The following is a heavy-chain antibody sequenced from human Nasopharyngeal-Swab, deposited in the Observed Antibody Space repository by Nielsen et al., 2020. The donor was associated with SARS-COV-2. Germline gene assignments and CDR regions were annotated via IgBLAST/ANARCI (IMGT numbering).Heavy chain of an antibody. Sequence: GSLRLSCAASGFTFSSYSMNWVRQAPGKGLEWVSSISSSSSYIYYAGSVRGRFTISRDNAKNSLYLQMNSLRAEETAVYYCARGCVLTGPTCYYYGMDVWGQGTTVTVSS. D-gene: IGHD3-9*01. CDR1: GFTFSSYS. CDR2: ISSSSSYI. CDR3: ARGCVLTGPTCYYYGMDV. J-gene: IGHJ6*02. V-gene: IGHV3-21*01.